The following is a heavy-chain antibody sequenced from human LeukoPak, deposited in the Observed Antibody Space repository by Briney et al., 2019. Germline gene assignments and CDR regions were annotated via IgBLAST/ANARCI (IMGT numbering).Heavy chain of an antibody. J-gene: IGHJ4*02. D-gene: IGHD3-10*01. Sequence: PGGSLRLSCTASGFTFSNYAMNWVRQTPGRGLEWVSGLTGSGGITYYADSVKGRFTITRDNSKNTVFLQMNSLRAEDTALYYCAKGRYTMVRGVSSLDYWGQGTLVTVSS. CDR3: AKGRYTMVRGVSSLDY. V-gene: IGHV3-23*01. CDR1: GFTFSNYA. CDR2: LTGSGGIT.